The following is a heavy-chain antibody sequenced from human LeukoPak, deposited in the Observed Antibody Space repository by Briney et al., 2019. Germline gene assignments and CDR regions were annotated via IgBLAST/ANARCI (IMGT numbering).Heavy chain of an antibody. CDR2: ISGSESTT. CDR1: GITFSTYA. Sequence: PGGSLRLSCAASGITFSTYAMNWVRQAPGKGLEWVSGISGSESTTYYADSVKGRFTISRDNSKNTLYLQMNSLRAEDTAIYYCAAYFDYWAQGTLVTVSS. CDR3: AAYFDY. J-gene: IGHJ4*02. V-gene: IGHV3-23*01.